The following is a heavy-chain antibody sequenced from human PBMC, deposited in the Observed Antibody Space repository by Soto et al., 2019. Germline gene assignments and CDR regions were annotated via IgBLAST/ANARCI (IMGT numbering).Heavy chain of an antibody. D-gene: IGHD5-12*01. CDR3: ARSSAEDIVARGPYWFDP. CDR2: ISSSGSTI. Sequence: GGSLRLSCAASGFTFSDYYMSWIRQAPGKGLEWVSYISSSGSTIYYADSVKGRFTISRDNAKNSLYLQMNSLRAEDTAVYYCARSSAEDIVARGPYWFDPWGQGTLVTVSS. CDR1: GFTFSDYY. J-gene: IGHJ5*02. V-gene: IGHV3-11*01.